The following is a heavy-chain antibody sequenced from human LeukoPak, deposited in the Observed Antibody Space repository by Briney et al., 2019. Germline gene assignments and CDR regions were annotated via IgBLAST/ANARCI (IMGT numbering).Heavy chain of an antibody. Sequence: PGGSLRLSCAASGFTFSSYAMSWVRQAPGKGLEWVSTISGSGGSTYYADSVKGRFTISRDNSKNTLYLQMNSLRAEDTAVYYCARSIKEYYDSSGYYFDYWGQGTLVTVSS. CDR2: ISGSGGST. D-gene: IGHD3-22*01. J-gene: IGHJ4*02. CDR1: GFTFSSYA. CDR3: ARSIKEYYDSSGYYFDY. V-gene: IGHV3-23*01.